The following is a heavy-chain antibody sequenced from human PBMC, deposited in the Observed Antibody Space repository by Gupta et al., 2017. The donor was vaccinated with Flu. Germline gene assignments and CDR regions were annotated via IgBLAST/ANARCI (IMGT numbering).Heavy chain of an antibody. D-gene: IGHD6-6*01. CDR1: GFSFSTSGVG. J-gene: IGHJ4*02. CDR2: IYWDDDK. CDR3: AHRRPPHVAARPGVFDY. Sequence: QITLKESGPTLVTPTQSLTLTGTFSGFSFSTSGVGVGWIRQSPGKALEWLALIYWDDDKRYSPSLQSRLTITKDTSKNQVVLTMTNMDPVDTATYYCAHRRPPHVAARPGVFDYWGQGTLVTVSS. V-gene: IGHV2-5*02.